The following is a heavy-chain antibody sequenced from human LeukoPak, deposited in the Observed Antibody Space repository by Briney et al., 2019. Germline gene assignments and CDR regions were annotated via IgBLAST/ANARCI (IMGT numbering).Heavy chain of an antibody. D-gene: IGHD1-1*01. CDR1: GFSFSSYG. Sequence: QPGGSLRLSCAASGFSFSSYGMHWGRQAPGKGLGWGAVISYDGSNKYYADSVKGRFTISRDNSKNTLYLQMNSLRAEDTAVYYCAKFPQYHPTKTFYWGQGTLVTVSS. J-gene: IGHJ4*02. CDR2: ISYDGSNK. CDR3: AKFPQYHPTKTFY. V-gene: IGHV3-30*18.